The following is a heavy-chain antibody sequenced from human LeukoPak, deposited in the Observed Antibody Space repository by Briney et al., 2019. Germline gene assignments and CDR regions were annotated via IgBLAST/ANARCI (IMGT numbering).Heavy chain of an antibody. Sequence: AWVKVTCNGSGGTFSSYAISWGRQAPGQGHGLVGGIIPVLGVANYAQEFPVRVTITADRSTCTAYLELSSLRPEDTAAYYCECAYCGGDCYSNWFDPWVGAGLVSVCS. CDR2: IIPVLGVA. CDR3: ECAYCGGDCYSNWFDP. D-gene: IGHD2-21*02. CDR1: GGTFSSYA. V-gene: IGHV1-69*04. J-gene: IGHJ5*02.